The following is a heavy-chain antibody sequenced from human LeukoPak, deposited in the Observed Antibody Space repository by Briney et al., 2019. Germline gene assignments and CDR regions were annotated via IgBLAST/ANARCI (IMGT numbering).Heavy chain of an antibody. J-gene: IGHJ3*02. Sequence: GESLKISCQGSGYSFTSYWIGWVRQMPGKGLEGMGIIYPGDSDTRYSPSFQGQFTISADQSISTAYLQWSSLKASDTAMYYCARSCTSTSCYLTDAFDICGQGTMVTVSS. V-gene: IGHV5-51*01. CDR2: IYPGDSDT. CDR3: ARSCTSTSCYLTDAFDI. D-gene: IGHD2-2*01. CDR1: GYSFTSYW.